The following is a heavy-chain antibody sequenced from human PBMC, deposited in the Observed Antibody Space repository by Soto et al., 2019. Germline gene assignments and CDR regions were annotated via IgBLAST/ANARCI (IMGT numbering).Heavy chain of an antibody. CDR3: AREEGYGGGGGCFRSAVDL. D-gene: IGHD2-15*01. V-gene: IGHV3-21*01. Sequence: EVQLVESGGRLVKPGGSLRLSCAASGFALSSYSIGWVRQAPGKGLEWVSFTFNFDGSLYYADSVKGRFAISRDDAKNSVYLQMNSLRAEDTAVYYCAREEGYGGGGGCFRSAVDLWGQGTVVTVSS. CDR2: TFNFDGSL. J-gene: IGHJ3*01. CDR1: GFALSSYS.